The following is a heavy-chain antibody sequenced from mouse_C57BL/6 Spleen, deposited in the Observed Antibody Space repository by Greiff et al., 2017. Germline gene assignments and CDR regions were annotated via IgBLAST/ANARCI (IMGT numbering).Heavy chain of an antibody. Sequence: QVQLKQPGAELVMPGASVKLSCKASGYTFTSYWMHWVKQRPGQGLEWIGEIDPSDSYTNYNQKFKGKSTLTVDKSSSTAYMQLSSLTSEDSAVYYCATGRGYGNYLSWFAYWGQGTLVTVSA. V-gene: IGHV1-69*01. D-gene: IGHD2-1*01. CDR2: IDPSDSYT. J-gene: IGHJ3*01. CDR1: GYTFTSYW. CDR3: ATGRGYGNYLSWFAY.